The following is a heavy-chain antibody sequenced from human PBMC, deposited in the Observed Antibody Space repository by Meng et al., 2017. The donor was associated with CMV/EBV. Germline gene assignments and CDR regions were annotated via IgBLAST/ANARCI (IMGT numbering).Heavy chain of an antibody. V-gene: IGHV3-73*01. CDR2: IRNKANNYAT. CDR3: VAPSCSSTNCYAADF. CDR1: GFTFSDST. Sequence: LSLTCAVSGFTFSDSTMHSVRQASGKGLEWVGHIRNKANNYATAYAASVKGRFTISRDDSSSTTYLQLSSVKADDTAVYYCVAPSCSSTNCYAADFWGQGTLVTVSS. D-gene: IGHD2-2*01. J-gene: IGHJ4*02.